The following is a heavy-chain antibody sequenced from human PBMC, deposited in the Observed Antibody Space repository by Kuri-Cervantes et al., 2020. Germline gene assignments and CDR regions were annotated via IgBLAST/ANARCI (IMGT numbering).Heavy chain of an antibody. D-gene: IGHD3-10*01. CDR1: GYRFTNYW. V-gene: IGHV1-69*05. J-gene: IGHJ4*02. CDR3: AKAPYYYGSGSYYFFFDY. Sequence: SVKVSCKGSGYRFTNYWIGWVRQAPGQGLEWMGGIIPIFGTANYAQKFQGRVTITTDESTNTAYMELSSLRSEDTAVYYCAKAPYYYGSGSYYFFFDYWGQGTLVTVSS. CDR2: IIPIFGTA.